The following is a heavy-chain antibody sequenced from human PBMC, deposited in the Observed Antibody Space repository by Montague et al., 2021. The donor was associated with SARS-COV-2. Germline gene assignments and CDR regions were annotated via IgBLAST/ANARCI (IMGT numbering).Heavy chain of an antibody. CDR1: GGSFSGYY. CDR3: ARGGGYSYGSLDY. J-gene: IGHJ4*02. V-gene: IGHV4-34*01. Sequence: SETLSLTCVVYGGSFSGYYWSWIRQPPGKGLEWIGENNHSGSTNYNPSLKSRVTISVDTSKKQFSLRLNSVTAADTAVYYCARGGGYSYGSLDYWGQGTLVTVSS. D-gene: IGHD5-18*01. CDR2: NNHSGST.